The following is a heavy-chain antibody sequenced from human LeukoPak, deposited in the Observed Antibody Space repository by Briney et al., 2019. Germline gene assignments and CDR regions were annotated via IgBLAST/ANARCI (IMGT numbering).Heavy chain of an antibody. V-gene: IGHV4-39*01. D-gene: IGHD6-13*01. Sequence: SETLSLTCTVSGVSISTSRYYWGWIRQPPGKGLEWIGNIYYTGPTYYNASLESRVTISLDTSKNQFFLKLNSVTAADTAVYYCARLGQLAFDYWGQGTLVTVSS. CDR1: GVSISTSRYY. CDR2: IYYTGPT. CDR3: ARLGQLAFDY. J-gene: IGHJ4*02.